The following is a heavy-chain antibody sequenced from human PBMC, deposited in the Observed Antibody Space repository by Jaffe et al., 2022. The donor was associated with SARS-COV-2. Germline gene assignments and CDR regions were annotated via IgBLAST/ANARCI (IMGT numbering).Heavy chain of an antibody. V-gene: IGHV3-66*02. D-gene: IGHD3-10*01. J-gene: IGHJ4*02. Sequence: EVQLVESGGGLVQPGGSLRLACVASGFTVSSNYMTWVRQAPGKGLEWVSVIYAGGSAFYADSVKGRFTISRDRSKNTLYLQMNNLRPEDTALYYCARGPRGPTPVFFDYWGQGTLVTVSS. CDR2: IYAGGSA. CDR3: ARGPRGPTPVFFDY. CDR1: GFTVSSNY.